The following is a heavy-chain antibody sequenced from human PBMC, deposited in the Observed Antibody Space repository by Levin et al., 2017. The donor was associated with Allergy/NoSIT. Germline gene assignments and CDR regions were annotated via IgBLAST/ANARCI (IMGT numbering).Heavy chain of an antibody. CDR2: IYYSGST. CDR3: ARDVGDTDSSGYYYRYFDD. V-gene: IGHV4-31*03. Sequence: SETLSLTCTVSGGSISSGGYYWSWIRQHPGKGLEWIGYIYYSGSTYYNPSLKSRVTISVDTSKNQFSLKLSSVTAADTAVYYCARDVGDTDSSGYYYRYFDDWGQGTLVTVSS. D-gene: IGHD3-22*01. CDR1: GGSISSGGYY. J-gene: IGHJ4*02.